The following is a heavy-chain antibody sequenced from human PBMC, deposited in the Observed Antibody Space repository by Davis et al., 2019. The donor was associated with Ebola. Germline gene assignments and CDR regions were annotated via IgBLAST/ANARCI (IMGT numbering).Heavy chain of an antibody. D-gene: IGHD3-10*01. CDR2: TYYRSKWYN. CDR1: GDSVSSHSVT. J-gene: IGHJ6*02. Sequence: SQTLSLTCAISGDSVSSHSVTWSWIRLSPSRGPEWLGRTYYRSKWYNDYALSVKSRITINPDTSKNQFSLQLNSVTPEDTAVYYCARTISGTMDVWGQGTTVTVSS. CDR3: ARTISGTMDV. V-gene: IGHV6-1*01.